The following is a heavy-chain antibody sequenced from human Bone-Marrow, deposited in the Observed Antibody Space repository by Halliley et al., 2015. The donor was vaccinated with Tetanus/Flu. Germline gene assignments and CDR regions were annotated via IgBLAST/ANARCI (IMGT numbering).Heavy chain of an antibody. CDR2: IYYSGST. CDR3: ASERGNDDYSIWFDP. CDR1: GASIGSSY. Sequence: TLSLTCTVSGASIGSSYWGWIRQSPGEGLEWIGYIYYSGSTNYNPSLRSRVTILVDTSQSQISLRLTSVTAADTAVYYCASERGNDDYSIWFDPWGQGTLVTVSS. J-gene: IGHJ5*02. D-gene: IGHD4-4*01. V-gene: IGHV4-59*01.